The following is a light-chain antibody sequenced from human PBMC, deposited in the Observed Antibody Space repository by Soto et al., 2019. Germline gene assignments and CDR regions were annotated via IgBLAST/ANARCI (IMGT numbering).Light chain of an antibody. V-gene: IGLV2-11*01. CDR3: CSYAGKSYI. Sequence: QSVLTQPRSVSGSPGQSVTISCTGTSSDVGAYNYVSWYQHHPGKAPKLIIYDLSKWPSGVPDRFSGSKSANTASLTISGRQAEDEGVYYCCSYAGKSYISGTGTKVTVL. J-gene: IGLJ1*01. CDR1: SSDVGAYNY. CDR2: DLS.